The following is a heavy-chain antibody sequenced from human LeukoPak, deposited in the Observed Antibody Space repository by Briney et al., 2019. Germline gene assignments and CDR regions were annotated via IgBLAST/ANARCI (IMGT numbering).Heavy chain of an antibody. V-gene: IGHV4-4*07. D-gene: IGHD1-7*01. Sequence: PSETLSLTCSVSGGSISGYYWTWIRQPSGKGLEWIGRVYTSGSTHYNPSLKTRLTMSVDTSKNQFSLKLSSVTAADTAVYYCARLITGTTTAFDIWGQGTMVTVSS. CDR2: VYTSGST. J-gene: IGHJ3*02. CDR3: ARLITGTTTAFDI. CDR1: GGSISGYY.